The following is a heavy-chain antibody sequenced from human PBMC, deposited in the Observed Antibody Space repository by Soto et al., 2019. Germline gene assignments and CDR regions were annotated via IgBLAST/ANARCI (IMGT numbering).Heavy chain of an antibody. CDR3: AVSPLGDTRRYFDY. J-gene: IGHJ4*02. CDR1: GGSISSYY. D-gene: IGHD1-26*01. V-gene: IGHV4-34*01. Sequence: SETLSLTCTVSGGSISSYYWSWISKPPGKGLEWIGEINHSGSTNYNPSLKSRVTISVDTSKNQFSLKLSSVTAADTAVYYCAVSPLGDTRRYFDYWGQGTLVTVSS. CDR2: INHSGST.